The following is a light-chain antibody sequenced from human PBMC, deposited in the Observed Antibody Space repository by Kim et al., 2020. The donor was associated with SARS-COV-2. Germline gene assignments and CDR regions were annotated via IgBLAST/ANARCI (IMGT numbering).Light chain of an antibody. J-gene: IGLJ1*01. CDR2: ADN. CDR1: RSKLGASYD. V-gene: IGLV1-40*03. CDR3: QSHDSSLSISHYV. Sequence: TLSCNGRRSKLGASYDVPLSQHLPGTAPKLLILADNNRPSGVPYPFSGSKSGGSASLAITGVQAEDEGDYYCQSHDSSLSISHYVLGTWTKVTVL.